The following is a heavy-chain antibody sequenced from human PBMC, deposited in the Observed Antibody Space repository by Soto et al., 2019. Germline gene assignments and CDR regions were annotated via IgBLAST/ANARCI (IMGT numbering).Heavy chain of an antibody. CDR2: VSGGGATT. D-gene: IGHD3-3*01. CDR1: GFSFRTYA. J-gene: IGHJ4*02. Sequence: EVQLLESGGGLVQPGGSPRLSCAASGFSFRTYAMSWVRQAPGKGLEWVSGVSGGGATTYYADSVKGRFTISRDDSKNILFLQMNSLRAEDTAKYYCAKGVDQFDYWGQGTLVTVSS. CDR3: AKGVDQFDY. V-gene: IGHV3-23*01.